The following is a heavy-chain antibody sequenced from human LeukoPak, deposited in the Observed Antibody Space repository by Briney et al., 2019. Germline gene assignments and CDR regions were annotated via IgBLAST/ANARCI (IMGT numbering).Heavy chain of an antibody. CDR1: GFTFSKYS. V-gene: IGHV3-21*01. D-gene: IGHD2-2*01. CDR3: ASLHDIVVIPDATIDY. J-gene: IGHJ4*02. CDR2: ISSSGSDI. Sequence: KTGGSLRLSCAASGFTFSKYSMNWVRQAPGKGLEWVSCISSSGSDIYYGDSVKGRFTVPRDNGKNSLYLQMNSLRADDTAVYYCASLHDIVVIPDATIDYWGQGTLVTVSS.